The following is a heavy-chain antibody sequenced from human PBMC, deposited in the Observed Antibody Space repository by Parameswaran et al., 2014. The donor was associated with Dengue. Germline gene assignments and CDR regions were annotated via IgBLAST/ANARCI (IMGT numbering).Heavy chain of an antibody. D-gene: IGHD6-13*01. Sequence: AISSARWIRQPPGKGLEWIGYIYYSGSTNYNPSLKSRVTISVDTSKNQFSLKLSSVTAADTAVYYCARAPSSSWGYFYYGMDVWGQGTTVTVSS. CDR2: IYYSGST. V-gene: IGHV4-59*01. CDR1: AISSA. CDR3: ARAPSSSWGYFYYGMDV. J-gene: IGHJ6*02.